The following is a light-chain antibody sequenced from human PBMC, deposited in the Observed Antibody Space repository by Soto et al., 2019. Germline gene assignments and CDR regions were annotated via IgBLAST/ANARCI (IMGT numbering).Light chain of an antibody. Sequence: SVLTQPPSLSGAPGQRVTISCPGSRSNIGAGYDVHWYQPLPGTAPKLLIYANTNRPSGVPDRFSGSKSGTSASLAISGLRSEDEADYYCASWDGSLSGHVFGTGNKVTVL. V-gene: IGLV1-40*01. J-gene: IGLJ1*01. CDR2: ANT. CDR1: RSNIGAGYD. CDR3: ASWDGSLSGHV.